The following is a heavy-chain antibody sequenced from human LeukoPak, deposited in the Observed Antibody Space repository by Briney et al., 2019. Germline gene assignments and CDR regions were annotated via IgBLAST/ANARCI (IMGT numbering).Heavy chain of an antibody. J-gene: IGHJ4*02. V-gene: IGHV3-30*19. Sequence: PGGSLRLSCAASGFTFSSFGMHWVRQAPGKGLEWVAVISYDGNNDYYADSVKGRFTVSRDNFENTVFLEMNSLRFGDTAIYYCARDPWGYFDSSGYSAYYFDSWGQGALVTVPS. CDR3: ARDPWGYFDSSGYSAYYFDS. CDR2: ISYDGNND. D-gene: IGHD3-22*01. CDR1: GFTFSSFG.